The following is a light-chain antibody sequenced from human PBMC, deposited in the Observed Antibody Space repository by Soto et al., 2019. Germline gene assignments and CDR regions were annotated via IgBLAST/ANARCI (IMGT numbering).Light chain of an antibody. CDR1: QSVSTN. J-gene: IGKJ5*01. CDR3: QQRSNWIT. CDR2: GTS. Sequence: VMTQSPATLSVSPAERVTLSCRASQSVSTNLAWYQQKPGQSPGLLIFGTSTRATGIPDRFTGSGSGTEFTLTISSLEPEDFAVYYCQQRSNWITFGQGTRLEIK. V-gene: IGKV3-15*01.